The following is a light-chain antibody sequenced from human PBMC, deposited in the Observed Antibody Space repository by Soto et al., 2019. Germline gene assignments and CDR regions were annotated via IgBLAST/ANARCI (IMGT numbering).Light chain of an antibody. CDR2: DVS. CDR1: SSDVGNYNY. Sequence: QSALTQPRSVSGSPGQSVTISCTGTSSDVGNYNYVSWYQHHPGKAPKLMISDVSKRPSGVPDRFSGSKSGNTASLTISGLQPEDEADYYCCSFAGSPYVFGTGTKLTVL. CDR3: CSFAGSPYV. V-gene: IGLV2-11*01. J-gene: IGLJ1*01.